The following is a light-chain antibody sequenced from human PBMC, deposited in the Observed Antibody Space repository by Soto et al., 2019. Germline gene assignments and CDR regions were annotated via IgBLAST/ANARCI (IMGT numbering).Light chain of an antibody. CDR2: RNN. V-gene: IGLV1-47*01. J-gene: IGLJ2*01. CDR1: SSNIGSNY. CDR3: AAWEDSLSGPV. Sequence: QSVLTQPPSASGTPGQRVTISCSGSSSNIGSNYVYWYQQLPGTAPKLLIYRNNQRPSGVPDRFSGSKSGTSASLAISGLRSADEADYYCAAWEDSLSGPVFGGGTQLTVL.